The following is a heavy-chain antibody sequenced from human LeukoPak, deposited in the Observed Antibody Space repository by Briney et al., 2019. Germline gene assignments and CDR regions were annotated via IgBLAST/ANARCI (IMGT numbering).Heavy chain of an antibody. V-gene: IGHV3-74*01. Sequence: GGSLRLSCAASGFTFSSYWMHWVRQAPGKGLVWVSRINSDGITTSYADSVKGRFTISRDNTKNSLYLQMNSLRAEDTAVYYCARIGASVGAIDYWGQGTLVAVSS. CDR3: ARIGASVGAIDY. J-gene: IGHJ4*02. CDR1: GFTFSSYW. CDR2: INSDGITT. D-gene: IGHD1-26*01.